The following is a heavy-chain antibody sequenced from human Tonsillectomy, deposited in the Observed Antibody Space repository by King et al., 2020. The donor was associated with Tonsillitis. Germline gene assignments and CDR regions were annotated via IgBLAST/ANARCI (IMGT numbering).Heavy chain of an antibody. Sequence: VQLVESGGGLVKPGGSLRLSCAASGFTFSNAWMSWVRQAPGKGLEWVGRIKSKTDGGTTDYAAPVKGRFTIPRDESKNTLYLQMNSLKNEDTALYYCTTVARPFPHYYDSSDQYYYYGMDVWGQGTTVTVSS. CDR1: GFTFSNAW. D-gene: IGHD3-22*01. J-gene: IGHJ6*02. CDR3: TTVARPFPHYYDSSDQYYYYGMDV. V-gene: IGHV3-15*01. CDR2: IKSKTDGGTT.